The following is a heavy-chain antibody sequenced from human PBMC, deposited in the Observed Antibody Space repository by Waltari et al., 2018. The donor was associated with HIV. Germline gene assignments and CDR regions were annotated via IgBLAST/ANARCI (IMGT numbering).Heavy chain of an antibody. Sequence: QVQLVQSGAEVKKPGASVKVYCEASGYTFTSYGISCVRQAPGQELEWMGWFIAYNGNTNDAQKLQGRVTMTTNTSTSTAYMELRSLRSDDTSVYYCARKDYGDPFRYWGQGTLVTVSS. CDR1: GYTFTSYG. CDR2: FIAYNGNT. CDR3: ARKDYGDPFRY. V-gene: IGHV1-18*01. J-gene: IGHJ4*02. D-gene: IGHD4-17*01.